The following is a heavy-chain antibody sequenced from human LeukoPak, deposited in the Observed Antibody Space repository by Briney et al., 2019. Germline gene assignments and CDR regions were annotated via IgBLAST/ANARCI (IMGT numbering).Heavy chain of an antibody. CDR2: IYTSGST. CDR1: GDSISSYY. D-gene: IGHD2-21*02. V-gene: IGHV4-4*07. Sequence: PSETLSLTCTVSGDSISSYYWTWIRQPAGKGLEWIGRIYTSGSTNYNPSLKSRVTMSVDTSKNQFSLKLDSVTAADTAVYYCARASYCAGDCYYFDYWGQGTLVTVSS. CDR3: ARASYCAGDCYYFDY. J-gene: IGHJ4*02.